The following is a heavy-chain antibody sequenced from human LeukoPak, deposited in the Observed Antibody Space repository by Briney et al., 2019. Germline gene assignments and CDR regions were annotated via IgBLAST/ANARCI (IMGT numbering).Heavy chain of an antibody. D-gene: IGHD6-25*01. CDR1: GFPFSNYA. V-gene: IGHV3-23*01. CDR2: ISGAGGTT. CDR3: ARSFRPLSSATWSLSFDT. J-gene: IGHJ4*02. Sequence: WGSLRLSCAASGFPFSNYAMTWLRQAPGKGLEWVSSISGAGGTTYHADSVKGRFTISSDNAKNTVYREISLLGAEATPVYCCARSFRPLSSATWSLSFDTWGAGTQVTLS.